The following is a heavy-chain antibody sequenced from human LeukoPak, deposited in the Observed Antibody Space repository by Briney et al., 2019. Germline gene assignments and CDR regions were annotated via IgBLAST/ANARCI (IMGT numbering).Heavy chain of an antibody. CDR1: GFTFSTYG. CDR2: IGHDGTKI. D-gene: IGHD3-16*01. J-gene: IGHJ4*02. CDR3: AKDHVTWGNRYFDH. Sequence: GGSLRLSCAASGFTFSTYGMHWVRQAPGKGLEWVAFIGHDGTKIYYADSVQGRFTISRDNSKNTLYLEMNSLGGEDTALYYCAKDHVTWGNRYFDHWGQGTLGTVSS. V-gene: IGHV3-30*02.